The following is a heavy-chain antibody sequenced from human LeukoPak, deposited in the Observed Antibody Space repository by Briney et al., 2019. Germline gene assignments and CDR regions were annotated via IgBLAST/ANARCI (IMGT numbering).Heavy chain of an antibody. CDR2: VNNDGRTT. Sequence: GGSLRLSCAASGFTFSSNWMHWVRRAPGKGLVWVSFVNNDGRTTAYADSVKGRFTISRDNAKNTLYLQMNSLRAEDTAVYYCARDRNDAFDIWGQGTMVTVSS. CDR1: GFTFSSNW. D-gene: IGHD1-14*01. V-gene: IGHV3-74*01. J-gene: IGHJ3*02. CDR3: ARDRNDAFDI.